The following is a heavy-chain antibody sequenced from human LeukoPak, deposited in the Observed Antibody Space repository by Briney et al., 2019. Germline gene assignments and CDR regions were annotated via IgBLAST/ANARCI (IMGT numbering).Heavy chain of an antibody. CDR2: IYSGGST. D-gene: IGHD4-17*01. V-gene: IGHV3-53*01. J-gene: IGHJ1*01. CDR3: ASGPHDYGDYGQDFQH. CDR1: GFTVSSNY. Sequence: GGSLRLSCAASGFTVSSNYMSWVRQAPGKGLEWVSVIYSGGSTYYADSVKGRFTISRDNSKNTLYLQMNSLRAEDTAVYYCASGPHDYGDYGQDFQHWGQGTLVTVSS.